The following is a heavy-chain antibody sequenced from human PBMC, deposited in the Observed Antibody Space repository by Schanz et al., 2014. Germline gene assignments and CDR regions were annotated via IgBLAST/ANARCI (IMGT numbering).Heavy chain of an antibody. J-gene: IGHJ3*02. CDR3: AKGRFGELSAFDI. V-gene: IGHV3-23*04. D-gene: IGHD3-10*01. CDR2: ISGSGGST. CDR1: TFTFSSYA. Sequence: EVQLAESGGGLVQPGGSLRLSCAASTFTFSSYAMSWVRQAPGKGLEWVSAISGSGGSTYYADSVKGRFTISRDNSKNTLYLQMNSLRAEDTAVYYCAKGRFGELSAFDIWGQGTMXTVSS.